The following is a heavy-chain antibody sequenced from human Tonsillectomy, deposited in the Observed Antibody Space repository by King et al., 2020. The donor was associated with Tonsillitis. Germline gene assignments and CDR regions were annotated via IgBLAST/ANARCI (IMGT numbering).Heavy chain of an antibody. Sequence: QLQESGPGLVKPSETLSLTCTVSGGSISSYYWSWIRPPPGKGLEWIGYIYYSGSTNYNPSLKSRVTISVDTSKNQFSLKLSSVTAADTAVYYCARQTHRADAFDIWGQGTMVTVSS. J-gene: IGHJ3*02. V-gene: IGHV4-59*08. D-gene: IGHD1-14*01. CDR2: IYYSGST. CDR1: GGSISSYY. CDR3: ARQTHRADAFDI.